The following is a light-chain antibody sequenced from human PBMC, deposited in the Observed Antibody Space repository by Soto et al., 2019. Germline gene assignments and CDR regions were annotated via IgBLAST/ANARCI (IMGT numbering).Light chain of an antibody. CDR1: QSISRW. CDR3: QQYNSYPIP. Sequence: DIQTYQSPSTVSGPEGDRVTIPCRASQSISRWLAWSQQKPGKAPNLLIYGASSLESGVPSRFSGSGSGTEFTLTISSLQPDDFATYYCQQYNSYPIPFGQVTLLAIK. CDR2: GAS. V-gene: IGKV1-5*01. J-gene: IGKJ5*01.